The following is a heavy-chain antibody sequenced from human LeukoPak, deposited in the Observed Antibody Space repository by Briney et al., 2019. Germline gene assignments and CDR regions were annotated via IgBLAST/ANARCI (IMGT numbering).Heavy chain of an antibody. J-gene: IGHJ5*02. D-gene: IGHD3-10*01. V-gene: IGHV4-39*01. Sequence: SETLSLTCNVSGGSISSNEYYWGWIRQPPGKGLEWIANMYYSGSTSYNPSLRSRVTISVDTSKNQFSLKLSSVTAADTAVYYCARTYPVLWFGELSGNSFDPWGQGTLVTVSS. CDR3: ARTYPVLWFGELSGNSFDP. CDR2: MYYSGST. CDR1: GGSISSNEYY.